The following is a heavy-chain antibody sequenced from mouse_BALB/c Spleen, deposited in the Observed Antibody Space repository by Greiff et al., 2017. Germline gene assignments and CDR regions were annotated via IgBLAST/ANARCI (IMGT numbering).Heavy chain of an antibody. CDR2: ISSGGSYT. CDR3: ARDHYYGSSPWFAY. Sequence: DVQLVESGGGLVKPGGSLKLSCAASGFTFSSYAMSWVRQSPEKRLEWVAEISSGGSYTYYPDTVTGRFTISRDNAKNTLYLEMSSLRSEDTAMYYCARDHYYGSSPWFAYWGQGTLVTVSA. CDR1: GFTFSSYA. D-gene: IGHD1-1*01. J-gene: IGHJ3*01. V-gene: IGHV5-9-4*01.